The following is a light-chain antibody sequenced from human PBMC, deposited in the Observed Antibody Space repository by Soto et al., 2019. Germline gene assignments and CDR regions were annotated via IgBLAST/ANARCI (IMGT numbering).Light chain of an antibody. CDR3: QQSSNLIT. CDR1: QSVSSN. J-gene: IGKJ5*01. CDR2: EIS. Sequence: EIVLTQSPSTLSFCPWEVATLSCRASQSVSSNLAWYQQKPGQAPRLLIYEISNRATGIPARFSGSGSGTDFTLTISSLETEDFAVYYCQQSSNLITFGQGTRLEIK. V-gene: IGKV3-11*01.